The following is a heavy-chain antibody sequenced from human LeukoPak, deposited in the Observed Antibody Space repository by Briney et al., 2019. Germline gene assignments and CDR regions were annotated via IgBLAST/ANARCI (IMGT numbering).Heavy chain of an antibody. CDR3: ATVDTEIWYFDY. D-gene: IGHD5-18*01. Sequence: SQTLSLTCAVSGGSISSGGYSWSWIRQPPGKGLEWIGHIYHSGSTYYNPSLKSRVTISVDRSKNQFSLKLSSVTAADTAVYYCATVDTEIWYFDYWGQGTLVTVSS. CDR1: GGSISSGGYS. CDR2: IYHSGST. V-gene: IGHV4-30-2*01. J-gene: IGHJ4*02.